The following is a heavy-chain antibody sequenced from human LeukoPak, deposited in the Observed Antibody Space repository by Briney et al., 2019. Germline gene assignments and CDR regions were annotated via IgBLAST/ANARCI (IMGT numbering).Heavy chain of an antibody. CDR2: ISSSGSTI. D-gene: IGHD3-10*01. J-gene: IGHJ6*03. V-gene: IGHV3-48*03. CDR1: GFTFSSYE. CDR3: ATRFGLDYYYYYMDV. Sequence: GGSLRLSCAASGFTFSSYEMNWVRQAPGKGLEWVSYISSSGSTIYYADSVKGRFTISRDNAKNSLYLQMNSLRAEDTAVYYCATRFGLDYYYYYMDVWGKGTTVTVSS.